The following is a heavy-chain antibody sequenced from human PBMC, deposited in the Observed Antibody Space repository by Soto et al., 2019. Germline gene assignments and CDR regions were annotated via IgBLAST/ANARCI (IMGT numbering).Heavy chain of an antibody. CDR1: GFAFGSYW. J-gene: IGHJ3*02. Sequence: GGSLRLSCAASGFAFGSYWMHWVRQAPGKGLEWVASINQDGSMENYVDSVKGRFTISRDNAKNTLYLQMNSLRAEDTAVYYCARAGEYNWNYVAFDIWGQGTMVTVSS. CDR2: INQDGSME. CDR3: ARAGEYNWNYVAFDI. V-gene: IGHV3-7*01. D-gene: IGHD1-7*01.